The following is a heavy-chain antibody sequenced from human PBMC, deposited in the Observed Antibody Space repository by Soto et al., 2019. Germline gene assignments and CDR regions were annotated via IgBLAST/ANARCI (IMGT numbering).Heavy chain of an antibody. Sequence: ASVKVSCKASGYTFTSYGISWVRQAPGQGLEWMGWISAYNGNTNYAQKLQGRVTMTTDTSTSTAYMELRSLGSDDTAVYYCAGDQEGYCSGGSCYSNWFDPWGQGTLVTVSS. D-gene: IGHD2-15*01. J-gene: IGHJ5*02. CDR2: ISAYNGNT. V-gene: IGHV1-18*01. CDR1: GYTFTSYG. CDR3: AGDQEGYCSGGSCYSNWFDP.